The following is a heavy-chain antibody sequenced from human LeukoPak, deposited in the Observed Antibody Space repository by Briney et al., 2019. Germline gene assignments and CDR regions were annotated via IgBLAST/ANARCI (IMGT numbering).Heavy chain of an antibody. CDR1: GYTFTSYG. Sequence: VASVKVSCKASGYTFTSYGISWVRQAPGQGLEWMGWISAYNGNTNYAQKLRGRVTMTTDTSTSTAYMDMSSLRSDDTAVYYCARNLWFGESSDAFDMWGQGTMVTVSS. CDR2: ISAYNGNT. J-gene: IGHJ3*02. D-gene: IGHD3-10*01. CDR3: ARNLWFGESSDAFDM. V-gene: IGHV1-18*01.